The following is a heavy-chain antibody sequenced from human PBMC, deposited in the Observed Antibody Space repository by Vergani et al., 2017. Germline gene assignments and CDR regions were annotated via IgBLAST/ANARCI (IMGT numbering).Heavy chain of an antibody. J-gene: IGHJ4*02. V-gene: IGHV3-23*01. Sequence: EVQLLESGGGLVQPGGSLRLSCAASGFTFSSYSMSWVRQAPGKGLEWVSAISGSGGSTYYADSVKGRFTISRDNSKNTLYLQMNSLRAEDTAVYYCAKDPQYCSSTSCYGPYFDYWGQGTLVTVSS. CDR2: ISGSGGST. CDR3: AKDPQYCSSTSCYGPYFDY. CDR1: GFTFSSYS. D-gene: IGHD2-2*01.